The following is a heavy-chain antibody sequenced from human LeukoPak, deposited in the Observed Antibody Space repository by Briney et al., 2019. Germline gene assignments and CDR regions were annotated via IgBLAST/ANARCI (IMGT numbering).Heavy chain of an antibody. CDR3: VRDGGRSLGPPFY. CDR2: IKHDGSDK. CDR1: GFTFSSYW. V-gene: IGHV3-7*03. Sequence: PGGSLRLSCAASGFTFSSYWLSWVRQAPGKGLEWVANIKHDGSDKYYVDSVKGRFTISRDNAKNSLYLQMNSLRAEDTAVYYCVRDGGRSLGPPFYWGQGTLVIVSS. D-gene: IGHD3-3*02. J-gene: IGHJ4*02.